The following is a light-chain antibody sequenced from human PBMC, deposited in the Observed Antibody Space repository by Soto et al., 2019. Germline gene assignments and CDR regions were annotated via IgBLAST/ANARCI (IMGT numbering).Light chain of an antibody. CDR1: ETLSSGS. CDR2: NAS. CDR3: QQYGRSPLT. J-gene: IGKJ3*01. V-gene: IGKV3-20*01. Sequence: EIVLTQSPGTLSLSPGQRATLSCRASETLSSGSLAWYQQKPGQAPRLLISNASRRATGTPDRFSGSGSGTDFTLTIGRLEPEDFAVYFCQQYGRSPLTFGPGTKVDIK.